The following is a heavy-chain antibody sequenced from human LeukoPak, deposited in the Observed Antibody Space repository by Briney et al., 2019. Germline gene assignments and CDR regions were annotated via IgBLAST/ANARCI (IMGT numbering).Heavy chain of an antibody. D-gene: IGHD5-18*01. CDR2: IYYSGST. CDR1: GGSVSSGSYY. CDR3: ARGGFVDTAMGLDY. J-gene: IGHJ4*02. V-gene: IGHV4-61*01. Sequence: SETLSLTCTVSGGSVSSGSYYWSWIRQPPGKGLEWIGYIYYSGSTNYNPSPKSRVTISVDTSKNQFSLKLSSVTAADTAVYYCARGGFVDTAMGLDYWGQGTLVTVSS.